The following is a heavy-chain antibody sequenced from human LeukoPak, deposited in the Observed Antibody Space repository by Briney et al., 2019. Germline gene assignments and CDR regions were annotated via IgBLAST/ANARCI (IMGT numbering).Heavy chain of an antibody. Sequence: SETLSLTCTVPGGSFSTYYWSWIRQPPGKGLEWIGYIYYSGSTDYNPSLKSRATMSLDTSKNQFSLNLRSVTAADTAVYYCARAVITFGAAVAKGFDCWGQGTLVTVSS. D-gene: IGHD3-16*01. V-gene: IGHV4-59*01. J-gene: IGHJ4*02. CDR1: GGSFSTYY. CDR3: ARAVITFGAAVAKGFDC. CDR2: IYYSGST.